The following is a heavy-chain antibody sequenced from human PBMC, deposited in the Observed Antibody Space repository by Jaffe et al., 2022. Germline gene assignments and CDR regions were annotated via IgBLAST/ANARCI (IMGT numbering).Heavy chain of an antibody. Sequence: QVQLVESGGGVVQPGGSLRLSCAASGFTFSTYGMHWVRQAPAKGLEWVAFIRFDESNKYYADSVKGRFTVSRDISKNTLHLQMNSLRVEDTAVYYCATDPRPYSNSWRVGYWGQGTLVTVSS. J-gene: IGHJ4*02. V-gene: IGHV3-30*02. CDR1: GFTFSTYG. D-gene: IGHD6-13*01. CDR3: ATDPRPYSNSWRVGY. CDR2: IRFDESNK.